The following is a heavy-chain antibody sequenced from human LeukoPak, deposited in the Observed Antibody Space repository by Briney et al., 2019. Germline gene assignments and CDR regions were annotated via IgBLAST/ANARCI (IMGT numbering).Heavy chain of an antibody. D-gene: IGHD6-13*01. J-gene: IGHJ4*02. V-gene: IGHV1-2*07. CDR3: ARSLGSSFSFYFDS. Sequence: GASVKVSCKASGYTFSGYYLHWLRQAPGQGPEWMGWINPNNGDTNYEDKFRGRVTMTRDTSISTAYMELSRLTYDDTAVYFCARSLGSSFSFYFDSWGQGTLVTVSS. CDR2: INPNNGDT. CDR1: GYTFSGYY.